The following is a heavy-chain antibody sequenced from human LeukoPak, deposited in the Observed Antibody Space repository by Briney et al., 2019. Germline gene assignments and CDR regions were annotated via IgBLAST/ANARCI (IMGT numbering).Heavy chain of an antibody. CDR3: VRDGSSWGNFDY. D-gene: IGHD7-27*01. CDR2: LSRSSSLI. Sequence: GGPLSLLCAASGHTFSTYPMDGVREARGEGLEWVSYLSRSSSLILHAGSVKGRYPISRDNEEHSLSLQVNSLSRGDSAVYYFVRDGSSWGNFDYWGQGTLVSVSS. CDR1: GHTFSTYP. V-gene: IGHV3-48*01. J-gene: IGHJ4*02.